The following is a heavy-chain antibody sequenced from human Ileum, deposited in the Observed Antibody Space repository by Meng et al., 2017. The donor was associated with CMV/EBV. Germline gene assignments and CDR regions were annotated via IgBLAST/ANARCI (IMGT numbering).Heavy chain of an antibody. Sequence: VNLQESGPGLVKPSETLSLTWAVSGGSISTYYWTWVRQPAGKGLEWIGRINAGGSTNDNPSLKSRVTMSVDTSKNQFSLKVTSVTAADTAVYYCAREENTVNQFEYWGQGTLVTVSS. CDR1: GGSISTYY. D-gene: IGHD4-17*01. CDR2: INAGGST. V-gene: IGHV4-4*07. J-gene: IGHJ4*02. CDR3: AREENTVNQFEY.